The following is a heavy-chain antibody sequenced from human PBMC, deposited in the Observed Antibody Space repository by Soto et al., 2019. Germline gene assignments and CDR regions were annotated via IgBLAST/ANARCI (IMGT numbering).Heavy chain of an antibody. Sequence: ASVKVSCKASGYPFSNYNIHWVRQAPGRGLEWMGWINTGNGDTRYSQKVQGRVSITSDQSANTAYMELSSLESEDTAVYYCARILRGLTIFGWSHPGYYWGQGTVVTVSS. J-gene: IGHJ4*02. CDR2: INTGNGDT. V-gene: IGHV1-3*04. D-gene: IGHD3-3*01. CDR1: GYPFSNYN. CDR3: ARILRGLTIFGWSHPGYY.